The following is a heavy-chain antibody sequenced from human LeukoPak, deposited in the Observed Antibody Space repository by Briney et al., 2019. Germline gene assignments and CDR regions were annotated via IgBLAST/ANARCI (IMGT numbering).Heavy chain of an antibody. CDR2: MNPNSGNT. CDR1: GHTFTSYD. V-gene: IGHV1-8*01. J-gene: IGHJ6*03. CDR3: ARRYYDFWCGLDYYYYMDV. D-gene: IGHD3-3*01. Sequence: GASVKVSCKASGHTFTSYDINWVRQATGQGLEWMGWMNPNSGNTGYAQKFQGRVTMTRNTSISTAYMELSSLRSEDTAVYYCARRYYDFWCGLDYYYYMDVWGKGTTVTVSS.